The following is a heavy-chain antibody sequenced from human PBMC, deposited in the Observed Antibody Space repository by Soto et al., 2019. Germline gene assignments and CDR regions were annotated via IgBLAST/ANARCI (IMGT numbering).Heavy chain of an antibody. Sequence: SLRLSCAASGFTFSSYAMHWVRQAPGKGLEWVAVISYDGSNKYYADSVKGRFTISRDNSKNTLYLQMNSLRAEDTAVYYCARDPTRLSIAARRGSYYYYGMDVWGQGTTVTVSS. J-gene: IGHJ6*02. D-gene: IGHD6-6*01. CDR3: ARDPTRLSIAARRGSYYYYGMDV. CDR1: GFTFSSYA. V-gene: IGHV3-30-3*01. CDR2: ISYDGSNK.